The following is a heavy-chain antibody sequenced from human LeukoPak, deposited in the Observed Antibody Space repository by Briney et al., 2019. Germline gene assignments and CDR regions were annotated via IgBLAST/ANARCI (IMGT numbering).Heavy chain of an antibody. CDR2: IYSGGST. V-gene: IGHV3-53*01. CDR3: ARGHNWNDRGAFDI. Sequence: PGGSLRLSCAASAFTFSSNYMSWVRQAPGKGLEWVSAIYSGGSTYYADSVKGRFTISRDNSKNTLYLQMNSLRAEDTAVYYCARGHNWNDRGAFDIWGQGTMVTVSS. D-gene: IGHD1-1*01. CDR1: AFTFSSNY. J-gene: IGHJ3*02.